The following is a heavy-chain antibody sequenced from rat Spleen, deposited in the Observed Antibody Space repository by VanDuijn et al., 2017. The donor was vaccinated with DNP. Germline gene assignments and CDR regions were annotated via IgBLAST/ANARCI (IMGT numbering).Heavy chain of an antibody. D-gene: IGHD1-2*01. V-gene: IGHV5-19*01. Sequence: EVQVVESGGGLVQPGRSLRLSCAASGFTFSNYGIFWIRQGPTKGLEWVASINPSGGTTYYRDSVKGRFTISRDNTKSTLYLQMDSLRSEDTATYYCATHDYFNSYRDYFDYWGQGVMVTVSS. CDR3: ATHDYFNSYRDYFDY. CDR1: GFTFSNYG. CDR2: INPSGGTT. J-gene: IGHJ2*01.